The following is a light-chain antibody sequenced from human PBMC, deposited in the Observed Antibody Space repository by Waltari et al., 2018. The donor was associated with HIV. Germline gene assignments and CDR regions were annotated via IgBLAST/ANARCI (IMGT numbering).Light chain of an antibody. J-gene: IGLJ3*02. V-gene: IGLV7-46*01. CDR1: TGAVTTRHY. CDR2: DTT. Sequence: QAVVTQAPSLTVSPGGTVTITCGSSTGAVTTRHYAYWLQQRAGPAPMTLIFDTTNTHPWTPARFSGSLRGGKAALTLSGAQLEDEADYYCFLSYSGAWVFGGGTKLTVL. CDR3: FLSYSGAWV.